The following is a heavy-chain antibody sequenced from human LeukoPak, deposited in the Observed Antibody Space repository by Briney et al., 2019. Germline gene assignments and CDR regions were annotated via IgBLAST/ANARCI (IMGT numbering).Heavy chain of an antibody. V-gene: IGHV4-39*07. CDR2: IYYSGST. Sequence: SETLSLTCTVSGGSISSSSYSWGWIRQPPGKGLEWIGSIYYSGSTYYNPTLKSRVTISVDTSKNQFSLKLSSVTAADTAVYYCASPAHWGQGTLVTVSS. CDR1: GGSISSSSYS. CDR3: ASPAH. J-gene: IGHJ4*02.